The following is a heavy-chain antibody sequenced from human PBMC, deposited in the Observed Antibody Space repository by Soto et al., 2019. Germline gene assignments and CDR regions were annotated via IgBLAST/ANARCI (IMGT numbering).Heavy chain of an antibody. CDR3: ARYGGAMIQLWQTYNWFDP. D-gene: IGHD5-18*01. V-gene: IGHV4-28*05. J-gene: IGHJ5*02. Sequence: PSETLSLTCAVSGYSISSSNWWGWIRQPPGKGMEWIWYIYYSVSINYNPSLKSRVTISVDTSKYQFFLKLSSVTAADTAVYFCARYGGAMIQLWQTYNWFDPWGQGTLVTVSS. CDR2: IYYSVSI. CDR1: GYSISSSNW.